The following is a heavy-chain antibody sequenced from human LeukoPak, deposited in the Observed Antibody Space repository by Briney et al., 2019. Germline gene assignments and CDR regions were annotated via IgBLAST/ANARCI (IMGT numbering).Heavy chain of an antibody. V-gene: IGHV5-51*01. D-gene: IGHD3-3*01. CDR2: IYPGDSDT. CDR3: ARHPPYYGGSRWFDR. CDR1: RSTFTNNW. Sequence: GESLQISCKGSRSTFTNNWIAWVRQLTGKGLEWMGNIYPGDSDTRYSPSFQGQVTISADKSISTAYLQWSSLKASDTAIYYCARHPPYYGGSRWFDRWGQGTLVTVCS. J-gene: IGHJ5*02.